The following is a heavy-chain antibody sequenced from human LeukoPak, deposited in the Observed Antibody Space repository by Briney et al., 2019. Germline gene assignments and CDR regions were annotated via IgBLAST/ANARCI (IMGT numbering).Heavy chain of an antibody. D-gene: IGHD2-2*01. CDR3: AKDRGLSTSCPFDY. V-gene: IGHV3-23*01. J-gene: IGHJ4*02. Sequence: GGSLRLSCAASGFTFSSYAMSGVREAPGKGLEWGSAISGSGGGTSYADSVKGRFTISRDNSKNTLYLQMNSLRAEDTAVYYCAKDRGLSTSCPFDYWGQGALVTVSS. CDR1: GFTFSSYA. CDR2: ISGSGGGT.